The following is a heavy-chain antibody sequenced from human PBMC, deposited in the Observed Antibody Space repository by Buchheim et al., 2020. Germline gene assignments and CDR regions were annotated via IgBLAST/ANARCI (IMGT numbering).Heavy chain of an antibody. D-gene: IGHD1-26*01. CDR1: GFTFSSSG. CDR3: AKDHRSYRYYYYYYMDV. V-gene: IGHV3-30*18. J-gene: IGHJ6*03. CDR2: ISYDGSNK. Sequence: QVQLVESGGGVVQPGRSLRLSCAASGFTFSSSGMHWVRQAPGKGLEWVAVISYDGSNKYYADSVKGRFTLSRDNSKNTLYLQMNSRRAEDTAVYYCAKDHRSYRYYYYYYMDVWGKGTT.